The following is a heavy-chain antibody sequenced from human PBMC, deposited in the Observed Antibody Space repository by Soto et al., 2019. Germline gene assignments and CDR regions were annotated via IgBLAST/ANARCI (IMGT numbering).Heavy chain of an antibody. CDR1: GGSISSGGYS. Sequence: SETLSLTCAVSGGSISSGGYSWSWIRQPPGKGLEWIGYIYHSGSTYYNTSLKSRVTISVDRSKNKFSLKLSSVTAADTAVYYCARVPDRWGQGTLVTVSS. V-gene: IGHV4-30-2*01. CDR2: IYHSGST. CDR3: ARVPDR. J-gene: IGHJ5*02. D-gene: IGHD2-2*01.